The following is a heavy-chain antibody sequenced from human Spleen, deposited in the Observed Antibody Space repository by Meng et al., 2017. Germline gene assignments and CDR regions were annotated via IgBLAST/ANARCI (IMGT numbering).Heavy chain of an antibody. CDR2: IDPNNDHT. V-gene: IGHV1-2*06. J-gene: IGHJ4*02. CDR3: ARDEDISAAGKLFSDY. D-gene: IGHD6-13*01. CDR1: GYTFAAYW. Sequence: QVQLLQSGPEVKKPGASVKLSCKPSGYTFAAYWIHWLRQAPGQGLEWMGRIDPNNDHTQYAQNFQGRVTMTSDTSISTVYMELNGLRSDDTAVYYCARDEDISAAGKLFSDYWGQGTLVTVSS.